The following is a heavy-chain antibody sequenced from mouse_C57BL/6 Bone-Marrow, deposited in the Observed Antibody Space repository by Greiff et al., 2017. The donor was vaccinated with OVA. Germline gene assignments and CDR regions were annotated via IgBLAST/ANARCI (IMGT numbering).Heavy chain of an antibody. J-gene: IGHJ4*01. CDR3: ARLTGTVYYAMDY. CDR2: IWTGGGT. Sequence: QVQLQQSGPGLVAPSQSLSITCTVSGFSLTSYAISWVRQPPGKGLEWLGVIWTGGGTNYNSALKSRLSISKDNSKSQVFLKMNSLQTDDTARYYCARLTGTVYYAMDYWGQGTSVTVSS. CDR1: GFSLTSYA. D-gene: IGHD4-1*01. V-gene: IGHV2-9-1*01.